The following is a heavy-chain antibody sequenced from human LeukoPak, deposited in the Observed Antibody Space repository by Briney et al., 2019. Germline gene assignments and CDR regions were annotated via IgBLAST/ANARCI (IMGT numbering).Heavy chain of an antibody. CDR2: IRYDGSNK. CDR1: GFTFSSYG. CDR3: AKTRRMYNWNYETPEKGWFDP. J-gene: IGHJ5*02. Sequence: GGSLRLSCAASGFTFSSYGMHWVRQAPGKGLEWVAFIRYDGSNKYYAVSVKGRFTISRDNSKNTLYLQMNSLRAEDTAVYYCAKTRRMYNWNYETPEKGWFDPWGQGTLVTVSS. D-gene: IGHD1-7*01. V-gene: IGHV3-30*02.